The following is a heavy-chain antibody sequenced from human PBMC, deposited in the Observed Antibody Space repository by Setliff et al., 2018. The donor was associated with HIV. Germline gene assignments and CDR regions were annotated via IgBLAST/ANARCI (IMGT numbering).Heavy chain of an antibody. CDR3: GRVGFGELFGAFDI. CDR1: GGSINSSSYY. CDR2: IYYSGST. Sequence: PSETLSLTCTVSGGSINSSSYYWGWIRQPPGKGLEWIGSIYYSGSTYYNPSLKSRVTISVDTSKNQFSLKLSSVTAADTAMYYCGRVGFGELFGAFDIWGQGIMVTVSS. J-gene: IGHJ3*02. V-gene: IGHV4-39*07. D-gene: IGHD3-10*01.